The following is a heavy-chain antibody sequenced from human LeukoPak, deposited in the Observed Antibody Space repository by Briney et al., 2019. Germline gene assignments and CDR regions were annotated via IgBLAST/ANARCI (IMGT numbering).Heavy chain of an antibody. CDR3: AKPGDYYYGMDVWGMDV. CDR2: IWYDGSNK. Sequence: GRSLRLSCAASGFTFSSYGMHWVRQAPGKGLEWVAVIWYDGSNKYYADSVKGRFTISRDNSKNTLYLQMNSLRAEDTAVYYCAKPGDYYYGMDVWGMDVWGQGTTVTVSS. V-gene: IGHV3-33*06. D-gene: IGHD4-17*01. CDR1: GFTFSSYG. J-gene: IGHJ6*02.